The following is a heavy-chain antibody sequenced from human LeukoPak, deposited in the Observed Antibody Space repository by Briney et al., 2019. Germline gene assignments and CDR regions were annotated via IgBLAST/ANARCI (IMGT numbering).Heavy chain of an antibody. J-gene: IGHJ4*02. CDR1: GYTFTDYY. D-gene: IGHD1-26*01. CDR3: ARDLEWELRPGTFDY. Sequence: ASVKVSCKVSGYTFTDYYMHWVQQAPGKGLEWMGLVDPEDGETIYAEKFQGRVTITADTSTDTAYMELSSLRSEDTAVYYCARDLEWELRPGTFDYWGQGTLVTVSS. V-gene: IGHV1-69-2*01. CDR2: VDPEDGET.